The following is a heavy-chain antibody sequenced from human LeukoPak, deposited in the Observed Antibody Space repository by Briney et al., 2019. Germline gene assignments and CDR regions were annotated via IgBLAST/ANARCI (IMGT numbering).Heavy chain of an antibody. J-gene: IGHJ4*02. V-gene: IGHV3-33*08. CDR3: ARVVLWGTDEYYFDY. D-gene: IGHD3-16*01. CDR1: GFTFSSYG. Sequence: GRSLRLSCAASGFTFSSYGMHWVRQAPGKGLEWVAVIWYDGSNKYYADSVKGRFTISRDNSKNTLYLQMNRLRAEDTAVYYCARVVLWGTDEYYFDYWGQGTLVTVSS. CDR2: IWYDGSNK.